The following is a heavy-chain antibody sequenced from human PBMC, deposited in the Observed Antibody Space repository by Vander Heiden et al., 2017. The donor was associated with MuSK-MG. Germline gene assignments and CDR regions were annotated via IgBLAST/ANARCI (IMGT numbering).Heavy chain of an antibody. V-gene: IGHV3-30*03. Sequence: QVQLVESGGGVVQPGRSLRLSCAASGFTFTSSGMNWVRQAPGKGREWVAVISYDGSNKYYADSVKGRFTISRDNSKNTLYLQMNSLRAEDTAVYYCASQYCSSSSCFLSLLDYWGQGTLVTVSS. J-gene: IGHJ4*02. D-gene: IGHD2-2*01. CDR1: GFTFTSSG. CDR3: ASQYCSSSSCFLSLLDY. CDR2: ISYDGSNK.